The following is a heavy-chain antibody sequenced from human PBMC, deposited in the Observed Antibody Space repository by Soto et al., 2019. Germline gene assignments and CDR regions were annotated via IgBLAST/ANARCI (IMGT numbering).Heavy chain of an antibody. V-gene: IGHV4-39*01. Sequence: SETLSLTCTVSGGSISSSSYYWGWIRQPPGKGLEWIGSIYYSGSTYYNPSLKSRVTISVDTSKNQFSLKLSSVTAADTAVYYGARQAADWNYVWFDPWGQGTLVTVSS. J-gene: IGHJ5*02. CDR3: ARQAADWNYVWFDP. CDR1: GGSISSSSYY. CDR2: IYYSGST. D-gene: IGHD1-7*01.